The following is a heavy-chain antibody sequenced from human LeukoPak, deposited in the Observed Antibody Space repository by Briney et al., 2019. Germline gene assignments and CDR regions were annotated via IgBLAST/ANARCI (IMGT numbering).Heavy chain of an antibody. J-gene: IGHJ4*02. CDR1: GFTFSSYG. V-gene: IGHV3-30*18. Sequence: PGRSLSLSCAASGFTFSSYGVRWVRQAPGKGREWVAVISYDGSNKYYADSVKGRFTISRDNSKNTLYLKMNSLRAEDTAVYYCAKGGSSSSYYFDYWGQGTLVTVSS. D-gene: IGHD6-6*01. CDR3: AKGGSSSSYYFDY. CDR2: ISYDGSNK.